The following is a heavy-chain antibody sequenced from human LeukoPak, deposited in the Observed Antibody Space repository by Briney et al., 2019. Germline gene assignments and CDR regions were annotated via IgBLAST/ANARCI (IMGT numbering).Heavy chain of an antibody. V-gene: IGHV4-38-2*02. CDR2: IYHSGST. Sequence: NPSETLSLTCTVSGYSISSAYYWGWIRQPPGKGLEWIGSIYHSGSTYYNPSLKSRVTTSVDTSKNRFSLKLSSVTAADTAIYYCARVSMGYNYYNIDVWGKGTTVTVSS. CDR3: ARVSMGYNYYNIDV. J-gene: IGHJ6*03. CDR1: GYSISSAYY.